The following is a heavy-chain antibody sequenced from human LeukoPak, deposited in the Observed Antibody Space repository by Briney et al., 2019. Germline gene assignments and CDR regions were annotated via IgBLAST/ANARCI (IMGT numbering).Heavy chain of an antibody. Sequence: PGGSLRLSCAASGFTFSSYAMNWVRQAPGKGLEWISYISSSNIRTYYADSVRGRFTISRDNARNSLYPQMNSLTDDDTAVYYCAREGIASCGGSRYSTLGYWGQGTLVTVSS. V-gene: IGHV3-48*02. CDR1: GFTFSSYA. D-gene: IGHD2-21*01. CDR2: ISSSNIRT. J-gene: IGHJ4*02. CDR3: AREGIASCGGSRYSTLGY.